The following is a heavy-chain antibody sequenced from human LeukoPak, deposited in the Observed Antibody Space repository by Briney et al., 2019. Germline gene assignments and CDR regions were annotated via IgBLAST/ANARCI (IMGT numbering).Heavy chain of an antibody. D-gene: IGHD6-19*01. CDR3: ARDSRVAADY. CDR2: IDPNTGGT. J-gene: IGHJ4*02. V-gene: IGHV1-2*06. CDR1: GYTFTGYY. Sequence: ASVKVSCKASGYTFTGYYVHWVRQAPGQGLGWMGRIDPNTGGTNYAQKFQGRVTMTRDTSISTAYMELSRLRSDDTAVYYCARDSRVAADYWGQGTLVSVSS.